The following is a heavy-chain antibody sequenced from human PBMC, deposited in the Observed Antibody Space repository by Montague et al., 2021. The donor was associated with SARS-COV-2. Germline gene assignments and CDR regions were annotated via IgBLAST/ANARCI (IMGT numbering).Heavy chain of an antibody. CDR1: GASVTSTNW. CDR2: IYHTGNT. J-gene: IGHJ4*02. V-gene: IGHV4-4*02. CDR3: ASPKEGSGYYRPFDY. Sequence: SETLSLTCGVSGASVTSTNWWSWVRQPTGKGLECIWEIYHTGNTNYSPSLENRVSISLDKSKNQLSLGLNSVTAADTAVYYCASPKEGSGYYRPFDYWGQGILVTVSS. D-gene: IGHD3-22*01.